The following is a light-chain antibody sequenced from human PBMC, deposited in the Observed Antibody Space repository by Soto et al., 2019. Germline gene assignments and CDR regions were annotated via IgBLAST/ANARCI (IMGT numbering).Light chain of an antibody. V-gene: IGLV1-51*01. J-gene: IGLJ2*01. CDR1: SSNIGNNF. CDR3: ATWDSSLIAVV. Sequence: QSVLTQPPSVSAAPGQEVTISCSGSSSNIGNNFVPWYQHLPGTAPKLLIYDNNKRPSGIPDRFSGTKSGTSATLGITGLQTGDEAHYYCATWDSSLIAVVFGGGTKVTVL. CDR2: DNN.